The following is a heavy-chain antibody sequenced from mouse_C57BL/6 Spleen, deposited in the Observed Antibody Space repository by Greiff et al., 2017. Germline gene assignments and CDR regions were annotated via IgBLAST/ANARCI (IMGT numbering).Heavy chain of an antibody. J-gene: IGHJ4*01. CDR1: GYAFSSYW. V-gene: IGHV1-80*01. Sequence: VKLQQSGAELVKPGASVKISCKASGYAFSSYWMNWVKQRPGKGLEWIGQIYPGDGDTNYNGKFKGKATLTADKSSSTAYMQLSSLTSEDSAVYFCARNWDVGAMDYWGQGTSVTVSS. CDR3: ARNWDVGAMDY. D-gene: IGHD4-1*01. CDR2: IYPGDGDT.